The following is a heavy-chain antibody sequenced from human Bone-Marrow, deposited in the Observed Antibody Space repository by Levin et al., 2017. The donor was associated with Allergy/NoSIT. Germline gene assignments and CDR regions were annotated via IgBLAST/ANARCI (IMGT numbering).Heavy chain of an antibody. CDR2: IFPSGTT. V-gene: IGHV4-4*07. J-gene: IGHJ4*02. D-gene: IGHD1-14*01. CDR3: ARIGIYRYFDY. CDR1: GGSIRSYY. Sequence: PSETLSLTCTVSGGSIRSYYWSWIRQPAGKGLEWIGRIFPSGTTSYNPSLKSRVTMSVDTSKNHYSLNLNSVTAADTAVYYCARIGIYRYFDYWGQGTLVTVSS.